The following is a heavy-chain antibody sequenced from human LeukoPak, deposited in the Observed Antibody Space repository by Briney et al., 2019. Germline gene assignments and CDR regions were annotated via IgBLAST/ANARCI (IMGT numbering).Heavy chain of an antibody. Sequence: GGSLRLSCAASGFTFSSYSMNWVRQAPGKGLEWVSSISSSSSYIYYADSVKGRFTISRDNAKNSLYLQMNSLRAEDTAVYYCARDLRGYSGYDYPGYYSDYWGQGTLVTVSS. J-gene: IGHJ4*02. D-gene: IGHD5-12*01. V-gene: IGHV3-21*01. CDR3: ARDLRGYSGYDYPGYYSDY. CDR1: GFTFSSYS. CDR2: ISSSSSYI.